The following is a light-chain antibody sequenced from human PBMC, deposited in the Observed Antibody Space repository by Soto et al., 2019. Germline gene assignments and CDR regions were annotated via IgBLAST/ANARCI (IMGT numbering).Light chain of an antibody. V-gene: IGKV1-5*03. J-gene: IGKJ4*01. CDR1: QSISTW. CDR3: QQYNTYPLT. CDR2: KAS. Sequence: DIQMTQSPSTLSASVGDRVTITCRASQSISTWLAWYQQKPGKAPKLLIYKASSLEGGVPSRFSGSGSVTEFNITISSLQPDDFATYYYQQYNTYPLTFGGGTTVDIK.